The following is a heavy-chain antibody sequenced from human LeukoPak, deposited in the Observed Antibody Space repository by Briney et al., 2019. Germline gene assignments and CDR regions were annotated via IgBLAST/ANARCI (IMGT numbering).Heavy chain of an antibody. V-gene: IGHV3-23*01. CDR2: ISNGKT. CDR1: GFPFSSHA. J-gene: IGHJ5*02. CDR3: VREAGYCAPVCVKTNWFDP. D-gene: IGHD2-15*01. Sequence: GALRLSCAASGFPFSSHAMSWVRQPPGKGLEWVAAISNGKTYYADSVRGRFAISRDDSTNTVYLHMNNLRDEDTALYHCVREAGYCAPVCVKTNWFDPWGQGTLVTVSS.